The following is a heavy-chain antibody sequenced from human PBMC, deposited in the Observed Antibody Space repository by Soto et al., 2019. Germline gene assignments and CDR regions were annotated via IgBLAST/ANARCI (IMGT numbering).Heavy chain of an antibody. CDR2: INPNSGGT. CDR1: GYTFTGYY. V-gene: IGHV1-2*04. Sequence: ASVKVSCKASGYTFTGYYMHWVRQAPGQGLEWMGWINPNSGGTNYAQKFQGWVTMTRDTSISTAYMELSRLRSDDTAVYYCARALMYSSGWAFEYWGQGTLVTVSS. CDR3: ARALMYSSGWAFEY. J-gene: IGHJ4*02. D-gene: IGHD6-19*01.